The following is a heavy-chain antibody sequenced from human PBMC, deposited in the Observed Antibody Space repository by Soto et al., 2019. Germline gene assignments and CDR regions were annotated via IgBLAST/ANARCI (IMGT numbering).Heavy chain of an antibody. CDR2: IDPSDSYT. D-gene: IGHD2-8*01. Sequence: GESLKISCKGSGYSFTSYWISWVRQMPGKGLEWMGRIDPSDSYTNYSPSFQGHVTISADKSISTAYLQWSSLKASDTAMYYCDLTSVLMFKANDFDSWGQGTMVTVSS. J-gene: IGHJ3*02. CDR1: GYSFTSYW. V-gene: IGHV5-10-1*01. CDR3: DLTSVLMFKANDFDS.